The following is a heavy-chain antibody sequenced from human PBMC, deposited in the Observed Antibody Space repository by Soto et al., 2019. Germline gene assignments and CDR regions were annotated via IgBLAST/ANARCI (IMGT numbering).Heavy chain of an antibody. J-gene: IGHJ4*02. CDR3: ARLYGFSGFDY. V-gene: IGHV4-59*08. CDR1: GGSISSYY. Sequence: SETLSLTCTVSGGSISSYYWSWIRQPPGKGLEWIGYIYYSGSTNYNPSLKSRVTISVDTSKNQFSLKLSSATAADTAVYYCARLYGFSGFDYWGQGTLVTVSS. CDR2: IYYSGST. D-gene: IGHD6-25*01.